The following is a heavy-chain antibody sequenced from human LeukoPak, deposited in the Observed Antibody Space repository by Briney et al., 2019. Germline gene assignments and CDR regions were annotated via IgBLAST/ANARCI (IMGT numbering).Heavy chain of an antibody. J-gene: IGHJ6*02. CDR1: GYTFTSDG. CDR2: IGTYKGNT. D-gene: IGHD3-22*01. Sequence: ASVKVSCKTSGYTFTSDGISWVRQAPGQGLEWMGWIGTYKGNTNYAQMFQGRVTMTTDTSTSTVYMELKNLRSDDTAVYYCARTPGMVVVKTFYCMDVWGQGTTVTVTS. CDR3: ARTPGMVVVKTFYCMDV. V-gene: IGHV1-18*01.